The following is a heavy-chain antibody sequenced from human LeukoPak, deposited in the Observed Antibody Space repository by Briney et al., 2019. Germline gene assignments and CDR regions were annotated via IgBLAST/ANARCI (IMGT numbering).Heavy chain of an antibody. CDR3: ARYSDNWFDP. J-gene: IGHJ5*02. Sequence: SETLSLTCTVSGCSISSYYWSWIRQPPGKGLEWIGYIYYSGGTNYNPPLKSRVTISVDTSKNQFSLKLSSVTAADTAVYYCARYSDNWFDPWGQGTLVTVSS. CDR2: IYYSGGT. CDR1: GCSISSYY. V-gene: IGHV4-59*01. D-gene: IGHD6-13*01.